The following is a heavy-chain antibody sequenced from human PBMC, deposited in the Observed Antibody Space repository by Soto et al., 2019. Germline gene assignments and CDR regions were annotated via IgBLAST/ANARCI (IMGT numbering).Heavy chain of an antibody. Sequence: PGGSLRLSCAASGFTFNSYAMSWVRQAPVKGLEWVSAISGSGGSTYYADSVKGRFTISRDNSKNTLYLQMSSLRAEDTAVYYCAKDPTLRYFDWLPTYYYYGMDVWGQGTTVTVSS. CDR3: AKDPTLRYFDWLPTYYYYGMDV. V-gene: IGHV3-23*01. CDR1: GFTFNSYA. D-gene: IGHD3-9*01. J-gene: IGHJ6*02. CDR2: ISGSGGST.